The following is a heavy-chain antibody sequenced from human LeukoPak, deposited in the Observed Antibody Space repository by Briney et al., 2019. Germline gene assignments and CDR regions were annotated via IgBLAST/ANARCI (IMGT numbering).Heavy chain of an antibody. D-gene: IGHD4-23*01. CDR2: IIPVFGTA. J-gene: IGHJ4*02. Sequence: SVKVSCKASGGTFSSYAISWVRQAPGQGLEWMGGIIPVFGTANYAQKFQGGVTITADKSTSTAYMELSSLRSEDTAVYYCARDYGGNPIFDYWGQGTLVTVSS. V-gene: IGHV1-69*06. CDR1: GGTFSSYA. CDR3: ARDYGGNPIFDY.